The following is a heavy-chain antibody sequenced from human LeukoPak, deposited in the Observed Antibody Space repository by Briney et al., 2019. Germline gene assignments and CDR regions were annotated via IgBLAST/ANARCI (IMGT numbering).Heavy chain of an antibody. CDR3: ARLYGSGHRRGRPYYYYYMDV. Sequence: SQTLTLTYSVSRGSISSRNYHWGWIRQPPGKGLKWIGEINHSGSTNYNPSLKVRVTISVATSKNQFSLKLSSVTAADTAVYYCARLYGSGHRRGRPYYYYYMDVWGKGTTVTISS. J-gene: IGHJ6*03. V-gene: IGHV4-39*07. CDR1: RGSISSRNYH. CDR2: INHSGST. D-gene: IGHD3-10*01.